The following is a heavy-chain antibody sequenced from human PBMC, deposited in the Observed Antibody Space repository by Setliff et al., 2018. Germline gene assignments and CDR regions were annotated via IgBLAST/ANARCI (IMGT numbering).Heavy chain of an antibody. Sequence: SETLSLTCTVSGGSISSGNCYWSWIRQPAGKGLEWIGHIYTSGSTNYNPSLKSRVTISVDTSKNQFSLKLSSVTAADTAVYYCARESDDFWSGYYFDSWGQGTLVTVSS. J-gene: IGHJ4*02. D-gene: IGHD3-3*01. V-gene: IGHV4-61*09. CDR1: GGSISSGNCY. CDR3: ARESDDFWSGYYFDS. CDR2: IYTSGST.